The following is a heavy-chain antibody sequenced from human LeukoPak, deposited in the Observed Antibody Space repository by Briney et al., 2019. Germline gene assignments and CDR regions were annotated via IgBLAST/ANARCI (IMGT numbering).Heavy chain of an antibody. CDR2: IYYSGST. Sequence: SETLSLTCTVSGGSISSYYWSGIRQPPGKGLEWIGYIYYSGSTNYNPSLKSRVTISVDTSKTQFSLKLSSVTAADTAFFYCARTVYDILTGYPYGMDVWGQGTTVTVSS. CDR3: ARTVYDILTGYPYGMDV. D-gene: IGHD3-9*01. CDR1: GGSISSYY. V-gene: IGHV4-59*01. J-gene: IGHJ6*02.